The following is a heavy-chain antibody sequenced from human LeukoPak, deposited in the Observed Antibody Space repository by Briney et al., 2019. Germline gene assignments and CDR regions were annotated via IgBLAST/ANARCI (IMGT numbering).Heavy chain of an antibody. V-gene: IGHV3-30*18. CDR3: AKERWLQLRRGGVVDY. CDR1: GFTFSSYS. CDR2: ISYDGSNE. D-gene: IGHD5-24*01. J-gene: IGHJ4*02. Sequence: PGGSLRLSCAASGFTFSSYSMNWVRQAPGKGLEWVASISYDGSNEYYADSVKGRFTISRDNSKNTLYLQMNSRRAEDTAVYYCAKERWLQLRRGGVVDYWGQGTLVTVSS.